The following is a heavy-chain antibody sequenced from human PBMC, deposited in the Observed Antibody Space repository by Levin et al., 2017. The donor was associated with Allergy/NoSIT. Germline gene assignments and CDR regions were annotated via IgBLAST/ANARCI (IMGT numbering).Heavy chain of an antibody. J-gene: IGHJ4*02. V-gene: IGHV3-23*01. CDR2: IGGDDGYT. CDR1: GFSISTYG. Sequence: QRGESLKISCVGSGFSISTYGMTWVRQAPGKGLEWVSSIGGDDGYTYYADSVKGRFTISRDSSKTTLYLQMNKLSADDTAVYYCAVWPRFDYWGRGSLVNVSS. CDR3: AVWPRFDY. D-gene: IGHD3-10*01.